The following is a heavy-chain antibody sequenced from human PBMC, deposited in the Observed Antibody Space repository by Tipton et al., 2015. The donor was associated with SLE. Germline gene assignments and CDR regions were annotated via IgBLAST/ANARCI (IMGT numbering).Heavy chain of an antibody. D-gene: IGHD6-6*01. CDR1: GYTFTGYY. V-gene: IGHV1-2*02. CDR2: INPNSGGT. Sequence: QLVQSGAEVEKPGASVKVSCKASGYTFTGYYMHWVRQAPGQGLEWMGWINPNSGGTNYAQKLQGRVTMTTDTSTSTAYMELRSLRSDDTAVYYCARNRASSPGWFDPWGQGTLVTVSS. CDR3: ARNRASSPGWFDP. J-gene: IGHJ5*02.